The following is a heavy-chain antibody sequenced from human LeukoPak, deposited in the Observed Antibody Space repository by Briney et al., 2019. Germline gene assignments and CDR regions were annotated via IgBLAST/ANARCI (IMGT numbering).Heavy chain of an antibody. J-gene: IGHJ3*02. V-gene: IGHV1-2*02. Sequence: ASVKVSCKASGYTFTSYYMHWVRQAPGQGLEWMGWINPNSGGTNYAQKFQGRVTMTRDTSISTAYMELSRLRSDDTAVYYCAREGTTMVRGGGAFDIWSQGTMVTVSS. CDR2: INPNSGGT. CDR1: GYTFTSYY. CDR3: AREGTTMVRGGGAFDI. D-gene: IGHD3-10*01.